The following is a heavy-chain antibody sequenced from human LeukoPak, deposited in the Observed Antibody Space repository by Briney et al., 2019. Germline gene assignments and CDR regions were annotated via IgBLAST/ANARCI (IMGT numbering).Heavy chain of an antibody. J-gene: IGHJ4*02. D-gene: IGHD2-2*02. CDR3: ARDYCSSTSCYTSPSVD. CDR1: GGSISSYC. V-gene: IGHV4-4*07. Sequence: SETLSLTCTVSGGSISSYCWSWIRQPAGKGLEWIGRIYTSGSTNYNPSLKSRVTMSVDTSKNQFSLKLSSVTAADTAVYYCARDYCSSTSCYTSPSVDWGQGTLVTVSS. CDR2: IYTSGST.